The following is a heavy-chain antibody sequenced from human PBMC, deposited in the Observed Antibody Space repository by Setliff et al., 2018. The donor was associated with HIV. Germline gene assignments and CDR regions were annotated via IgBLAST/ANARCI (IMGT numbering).Heavy chain of an antibody. CDR1: GDTSSTYA. CDR3: AGPRGDEAFDI. Sequence: VKVSCKASGDTSSTYAINWVRQAPGQGLEWMGQFIPILDITNYAQKFQGRVTITADKSTNTMCMEMTSLTSEDTAVYYCAGPRGDEAFDIWGQGTMVTVSS. V-gene: IGHV1-69*10. CDR2: FIPILDIT. J-gene: IGHJ3*02. D-gene: IGHD3-10*01.